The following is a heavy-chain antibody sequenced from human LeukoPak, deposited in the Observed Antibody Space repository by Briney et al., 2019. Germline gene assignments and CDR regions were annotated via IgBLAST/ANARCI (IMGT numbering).Heavy chain of an antibody. J-gene: IGHJ4*02. CDR2: IYYTGSV. D-gene: IGHD5-18*01. CDR3: ASAPLGNSFGYMAY. CDR1: GASISTGGYY. V-gene: IGHV4-31*03. Sequence: SQTLSLTCTFSGASISTGGYYWTWIRQPPGEGLEWIGYIYYTGSVDYNPSLKSRLTISLDTSKNQFSLKLNSVTAADTAVYYCASAPLGNSFGYMAYWGQGALVTVSS.